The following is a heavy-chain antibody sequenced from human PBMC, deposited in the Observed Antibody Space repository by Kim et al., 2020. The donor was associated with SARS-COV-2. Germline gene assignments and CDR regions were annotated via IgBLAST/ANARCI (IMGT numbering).Heavy chain of an antibody. J-gene: IGHJ4*02. D-gene: IGHD3-22*01. Sequence: GGSLRLSCAASGFTFSTYAMSWVRQAPGKGLEWVSGISGSGGGPYYADAVKGRFTISRDKSKHTLYLQMNSLRAEDTAIYYCEKDAYYYDSSGYRNYFDYWGQGALLTVSS. CDR2: ISGSGGGP. CDR3: EKDAYYYDSSGYRNYFDY. V-gene: IGHV3-23*01. CDR1: GFTFSTYA.